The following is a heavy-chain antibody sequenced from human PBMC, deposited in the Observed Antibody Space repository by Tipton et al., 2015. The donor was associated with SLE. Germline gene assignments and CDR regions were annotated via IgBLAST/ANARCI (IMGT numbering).Heavy chain of an antibody. Sequence: SLRLSCAASGFTFSDYYMSWVRQAPGKGLEWVSAISGSGGSTYYADSVKGRFTISRDNSKNTLYLQMNSLRAEDTAVYYCAKDRRVTNNAFDIWGQGTMVTVSS. CDR1: GFTFSDYY. CDR3: AKDRRVTNNAFDI. V-gene: IGHV3-23*01. D-gene: IGHD4-17*01. J-gene: IGHJ3*02. CDR2: ISGSGGST.